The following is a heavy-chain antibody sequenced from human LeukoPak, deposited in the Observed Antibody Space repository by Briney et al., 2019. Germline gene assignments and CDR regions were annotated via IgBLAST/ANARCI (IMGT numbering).Heavy chain of an antibody. CDR2: IVGNGGNT. CDR1: GFTFNTYV. CDR3: AKGRAGGTWYGVDY. D-gene: IGHD1-1*01. J-gene: IGHJ4*02. V-gene: IGHV3-23*01. Sequence: GGSLRLSCTASGFTFNTYVMTWVRQAPGKGLEWVSSIVGNGGNTYYADSVKGRFTVSRDNSKNTLYLQMDSLRAEDTAIYYCAKGRAGGTWYGVDYWGQGTLVTVSS.